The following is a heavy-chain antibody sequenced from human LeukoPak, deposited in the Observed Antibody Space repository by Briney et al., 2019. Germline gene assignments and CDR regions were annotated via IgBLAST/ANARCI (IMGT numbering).Heavy chain of an antibody. Sequence: GGSLRLSCAASGFTFSSYWMSWVRQAPGKGLEWVANIKQDGSEKYYVDSVKGRFTISRDNAKNSLYLQMNSLRAEDTAVYYCARVGSCAFARIRFDYWGQGTLVTVSS. V-gene: IGHV3-7*01. CDR1: GFTFSSYW. CDR2: IKQDGSEK. D-gene: IGHD2-15*01. CDR3: ARVGSCAFARIRFDY. J-gene: IGHJ4*02.